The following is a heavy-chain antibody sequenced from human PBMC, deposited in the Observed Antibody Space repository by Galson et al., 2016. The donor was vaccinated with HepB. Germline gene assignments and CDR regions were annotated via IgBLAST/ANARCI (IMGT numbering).Heavy chain of an antibody. J-gene: IGHJ4*02. Sequence: SLRLSCAASGFTFSRYAMGWVRQAPGKGLEWISIIKNSGDTTYYADSVKGRFTISRDNAKNSLYLQMDSLRTEDTGLYYCVKARGATTEVLDFWGQGTLVTVSS. CDR3: VKARGATTEVLDF. V-gene: IGHV3-23*01. D-gene: IGHD3-10*01. CDR2: IKNSGDTT. CDR1: GFTFSRYA.